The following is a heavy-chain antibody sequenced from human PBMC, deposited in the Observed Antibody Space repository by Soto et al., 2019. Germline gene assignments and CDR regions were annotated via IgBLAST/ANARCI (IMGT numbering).Heavy chain of an antibody. V-gene: IGHV1-46*01. CDR2: INPNGGST. Sequence: QVQLVQSGAEVKNPGASVKVSCKASGYTFTSFYIHWVRQAPGQGLEWMSIINPNGGSTNYAQNLQGRVTLTRDTSTNTVYMELSSLRSEDTAVYYCARGLTSDDYWGQGTLVTVSS. CDR3: ARGLTSDDY. CDR1: GYTFTSFY. J-gene: IGHJ4*02.